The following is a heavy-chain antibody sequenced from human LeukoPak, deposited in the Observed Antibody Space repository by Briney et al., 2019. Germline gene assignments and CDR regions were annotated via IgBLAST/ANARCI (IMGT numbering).Heavy chain of an antibody. CDR3: ARDQVGATDY. J-gene: IGHJ4*02. Sequence: SETLSLTCTVSGGSISSYYWSWVRQPPGQGLEWIGYIYYSGSTNCNPSLKSRVTISVDTSKNQCSLKLSSVTAADTAVYYCARDQVGATDYWGQGTLVTVSS. D-gene: IGHD1-26*01. CDR1: GGSISSYY. V-gene: IGHV4-59*01. CDR2: IYYSGST.